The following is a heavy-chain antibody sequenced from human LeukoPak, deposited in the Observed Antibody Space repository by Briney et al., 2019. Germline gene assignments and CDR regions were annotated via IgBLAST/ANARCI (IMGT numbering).Heavy chain of an antibody. CDR2: IYPGDSDT. D-gene: IGHD2-2*02. J-gene: IGHJ4*02. CDR1: GYSFTSYW. Sequence: GESLKISCKGSGYSFTSYWIGWVRQMPGKGLEWMGIIYPGDSDTRYSPSFQGQVTISADKSISTAYLQWSSLKASDTAMYYCARLDIVVVPAAIEPYFDYWGQGTLVTVSS. CDR3: ARLDIVVVPAAIEPYFDY. V-gene: IGHV5-51*01.